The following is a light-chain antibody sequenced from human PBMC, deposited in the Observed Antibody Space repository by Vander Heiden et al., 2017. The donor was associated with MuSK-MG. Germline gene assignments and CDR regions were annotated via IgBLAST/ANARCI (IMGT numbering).Light chain of an antibody. CDR1: QGIRSY. CDR3: QQYYSDPLT. V-gene: IGKV1-8*01. J-gene: IGKJ4*01. Sequence: AIRMTQSPSSFSASTGDRVTITCRASQGIRSYLAWYQQKPGKAPKLLIYAASTLQSGVPSRFSGSGSGTEFTLTISCLQSEDFATYYCQQYYSDPLTFGGGTKVEIK. CDR2: AAS.